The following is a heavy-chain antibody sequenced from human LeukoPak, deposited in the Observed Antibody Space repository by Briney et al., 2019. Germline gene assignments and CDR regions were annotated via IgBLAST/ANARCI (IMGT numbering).Heavy chain of an antibody. CDR1: GGSIRSGIYY. J-gene: IGHJ5*02. V-gene: IGHV4-61*02. D-gene: IGHD2-2*01. CDR3: AREYCSSTSCFPEMDWFDP. Sequence: PSETLSLTRAVPGGSIRSGIYYRSWIRQPARKGLEWHGRIYTSGSTNYNPSLKSRVTISVATSKNQLSLKLSSVTAADTAVYYCAREYCSSTSCFPEMDWFDPWGQGTLVTVSS. CDR2: IYTSGST.